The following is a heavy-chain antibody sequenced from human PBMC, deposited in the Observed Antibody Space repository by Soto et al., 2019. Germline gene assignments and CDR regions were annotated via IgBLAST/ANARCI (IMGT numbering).Heavy chain of an antibody. CDR1: GGSISSGGYY. V-gene: IGHV4-31*03. Sequence: PSETLSLTCTVSGGSISSGGYYWSWIRQHPGKGLEWIGYIYYSGSTYYNPSLKSRVTISVDTSKNQFSLKLSSVTAADTAVYYCARNLGGSGGWFGEYNYYYYYGMDVWGQGTTVTVS. D-gene: IGHD3-10*01. J-gene: IGHJ6*02. CDR2: IYYSGST. CDR3: ARNLGGSGGWFGEYNYYYYYGMDV.